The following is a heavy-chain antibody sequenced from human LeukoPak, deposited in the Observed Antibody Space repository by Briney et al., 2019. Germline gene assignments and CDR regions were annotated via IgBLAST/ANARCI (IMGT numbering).Heavy chain of an antibody. J-gene: IGHJ5*02. CDR3: ARGGIAAAGTGWFDP. Sequence: SETLSLTCAVSGGSISSGGYSWSWIRQPPGKGLEWIGYIYYSGSTYYNPSLKSRVTISVDTSKNQFSLKLSSVTAADTAVYYCARGGIAAAGTGWFDPWGQGTLVTVSS. CDR2: IYYSGST. D-gene: IGHD6-13*01. V-gene: IGHV4-30-4*07. CDR1: GGSISSGGYS.